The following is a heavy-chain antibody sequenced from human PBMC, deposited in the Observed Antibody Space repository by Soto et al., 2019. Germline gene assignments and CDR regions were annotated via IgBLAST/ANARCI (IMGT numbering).Heavy chain of an antibody. CDR1: GFTFDDYT. J-gene: IGHJ5*02. D-gene: IGHD6-13*01. CDR3: AKGPAAGTFYIRS. CDR2: ISWDGGST. V-gene: IGHV3-43*01. Sequence: GGSLRLSCAASGFTFDDYTMHWVRQAPGKGLEWVSLISWDGGSTYYADSVKGRFTISRDNSKNSLYLQMNSPRTEDTALYYCAKGPAAGTFYIRSWGQGTLVTVSS.